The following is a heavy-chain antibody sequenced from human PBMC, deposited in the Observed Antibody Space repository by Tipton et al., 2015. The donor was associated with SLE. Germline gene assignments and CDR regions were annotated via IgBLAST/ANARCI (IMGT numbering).Heavy chain of an antibody. CDR1: GGSISGTSHY. D-gene: IGHD3-10*01. Sequence: TLSLTCSVSGGSISGTSHYWGWIRQSPGKGLEWLGSIYYSGTSYYNPSLKSRVTISVDTSKNQISLKLRSVTAADTAVYYCAGTPWLVRFEYWGQGTLVSVSP. CDR3: AGTPWLVRFEY. J-gene: IGHJ4*02. CDR2: IYYSGTS. V-gene: IGHV4-39*01.